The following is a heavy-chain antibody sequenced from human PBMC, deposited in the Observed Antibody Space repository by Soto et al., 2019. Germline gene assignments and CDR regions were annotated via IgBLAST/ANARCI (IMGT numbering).Heavy chain of an antibody. D-gene: IGHD6-6*01. V-gene: IGHV1-2*04. CDR3: ARSPSYSSSYNFDY. J-gene: IGHJ4*02. CDR1: GYTFTGYY. CDR2: INPNSGGT. Sequence: ASVKVSCKASGYTFTGYYMHWVRQAPGQGLEWMGWINPNSGGTNYAQKFQGWVIMTRDTSISTAYMELSRLRSDDTAVYYCARSPSYSSSYNFDYWGQGTLVTVSS.